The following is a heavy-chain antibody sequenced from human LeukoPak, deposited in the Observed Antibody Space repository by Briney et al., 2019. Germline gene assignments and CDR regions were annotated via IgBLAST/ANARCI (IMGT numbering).Heavy chain of an antibody. CDR1: GYTLTELS. V-gene: IGHV1-24*01. J-gene: IGHJ4*02. Sequence: ASVKVSCKVSGYTLTELSMRWVRQAPGKGLEWMGGFDPEDGETIYAQKFQGRVTMTEDTSTDTAYMELSSLRSEDTAVYYCATDLTYGGNSEFDYWGQGTLVTVSS. CDR3: ATDLTYGGNSEFDY. D-gene: IGHD4-17*01. CDR2: FDPEDGET.